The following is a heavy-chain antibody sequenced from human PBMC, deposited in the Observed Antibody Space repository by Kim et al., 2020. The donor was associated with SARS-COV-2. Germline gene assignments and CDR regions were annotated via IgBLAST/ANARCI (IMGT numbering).Heavy chain of an antibody. J-gene: IGHJ6*02. CDR2: IIPIFGTA. CDR1: GGTFISYA. CDR3: ARDHNQRVQGYRSYGMDV. Sequence: SVKVSCKASGGTFISYAISWVRQAPGQGLEWMGGIIPIFGTANYAQKFQGRVTITADESTSTAYMELSSLRSEDTAVYYCARDHNQRVQGYRSYGMDVWGQGTTVTVSS. V-gene: IGHV1-69*13. D-gene: IGHD4-4*01.